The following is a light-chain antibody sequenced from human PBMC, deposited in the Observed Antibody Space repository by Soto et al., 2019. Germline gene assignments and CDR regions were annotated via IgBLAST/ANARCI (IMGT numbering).Light chain of an antibody. V-gene: IGKV1-33*01. Sequence: DIQMTQSPSSLSASVGDRVTITCQASQDISNYLNWYQQKPGKAPKLLIYDASNLETGVPSRFGGSGSGTDFTFTISSLQPEDIATYYCQQYDNLPGLTFGGGTKVEIK. J-gene: IGKJ4*01. CDR2: DAS. CDR1: QDISNY. CDR3: QQYDNLPGLT.